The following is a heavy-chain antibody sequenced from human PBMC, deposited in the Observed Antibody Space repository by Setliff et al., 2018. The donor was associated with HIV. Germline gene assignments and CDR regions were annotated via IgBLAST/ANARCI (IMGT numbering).Heavy chain of an antibody. CDR2: VYYNGDT. D-gene: IGHD3-3*01. CDR3: ARSYYNFANGYYYYYYMDV. Sequence: SETLSLTCTVSGGSMINYYWSWIRQPPGKGLEWVGYVYYNGDTNYNPSLNSRITVSVDTSRSQFSLKLSSVTAADTAVYYCARSYYNFANGYYYYYYMDVWGKGTTVTVSS. V-gene: IGHV4-59*08. CDR1: GGSMINYY. J-gene: IGHJ6*03.